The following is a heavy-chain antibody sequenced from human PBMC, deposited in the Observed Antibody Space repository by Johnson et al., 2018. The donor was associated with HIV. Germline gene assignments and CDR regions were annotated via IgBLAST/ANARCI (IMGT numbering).Heavy chain of an antibody. CDR1: GFTVSSNY. V-gene: IGHV3-66*01. D-gene: IGHD4-23*01. CDR3: ARGDYGGNLDAFDI. J-gene: IGHJ3*02. Sequence: VQLVESGGGLVQPGGSLRLSCAASGFTVSSNYMSWVRQAPGKGLEWVSVIYSGGSTYYPGSVKGRFTISRENAKNSLYLQMNSLRAGDTAVYYCARGDYGGNLDAFDIWGQGTMVTVSS. CDR2: IYSGGST.